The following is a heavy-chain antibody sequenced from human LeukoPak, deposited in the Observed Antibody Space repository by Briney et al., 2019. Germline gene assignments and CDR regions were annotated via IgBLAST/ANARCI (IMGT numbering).Heavy chain of an antibody. CDR1: GFTVSSNY. J-gene: IGHJ6*03. Sequence: QPGGSLRLSCAASGFTVSSNYMSWVRQAPGKGLEWVSAISGSGGSTYYADSVKGRFTISRDNSKNTLYLQMNSLRAEDTAVYYCAKLSGVVVPAAISYYYYYMDVWGKGTTVTISS. CDR3: AKLSGVVVPAAISYYYYYMDV. V-gene: IGHV3-23*01. D-gene: IGHD2-2*01. CDR2: ISGSGGST.